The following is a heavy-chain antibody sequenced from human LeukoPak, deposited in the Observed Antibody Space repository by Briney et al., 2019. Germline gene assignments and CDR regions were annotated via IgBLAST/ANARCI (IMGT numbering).Heavy chain of an antibody. CDR3: ARDPRYGSGQTWFDP. J-gene: IGHJ5*02. D-gene: IGHD3-10*01. CDR1: GYTFTNYY. CDR2: INPSGGST. Sequence: ASVKVSCKTFGYTFTNYYMHWVRQAPGQGLEWMGIINPSGGSTNYAQKLQDRVTMTRDTSTSTVYMELSSLRSEDTAVYYCARDPRYGSGQTWFDPWGQGTLVTVSS. V-gene: IGHV1-46*01.